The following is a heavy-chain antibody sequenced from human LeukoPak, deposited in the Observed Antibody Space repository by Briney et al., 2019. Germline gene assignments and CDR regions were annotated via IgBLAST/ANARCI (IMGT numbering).Heavy chain of an antibody. D-gene: IGHD3-10*01. Sequence: GGSLRLSCAASGFIFSAYWMSWVRQVPGKGLEWVSYISSSGSTIYYADSVKGRFTISRDNAKNSLYLQMNSLRAGDTAVYYCANHMVRGVISYWGQGTLVTVSS. CDR2: ISSSGSTI. J-gene: IGHJ4*02. CDR1: GFIFSAYW. CDR3: ANHMVRGVISY. V-gene: IGHV3-11*01.